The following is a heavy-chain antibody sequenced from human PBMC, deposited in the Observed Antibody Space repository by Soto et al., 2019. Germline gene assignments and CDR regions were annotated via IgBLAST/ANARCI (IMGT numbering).Heavy chain of an antibody. CDR2: IYHSGST. CDR3: ARAPRVANWFDP. D-gene: IGHD2-15*01. J-gene: IGHJ5*02. V-gene: IGHV4-30-2*01. CDR1: GGSISSGGYS. Sequence: SETLSLTCAVSGGSISSGGYSWSWIRQPPGKGLEWIGYIYHSGSTYYNPSLKSRVTISVDRSKNQFSLKLSSVTAADTAVYYCARAPRVANWFDPWGQGTLVTVAS.